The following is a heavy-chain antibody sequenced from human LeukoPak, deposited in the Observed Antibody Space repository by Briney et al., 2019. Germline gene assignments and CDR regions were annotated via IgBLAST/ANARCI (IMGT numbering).Heavy chain of an antibody. J-gene: IGHJ6*02. CDR2: INQDGSEK. V-gene: IGHV3-7*05. Sequence: GGSLRLSCAASGFTFSSYWMTWARQAPGKGLEWVANINQDGSEKYYVDSVKGRFTISRDNAKNSLYLQMNSLRAEDTAIYYCTSVDAAMVYYYGMDVWGQGTTATVSS. CDR3: TSVDAAMVYYYGMDV. D-gene: IGHD5-18*01. CDR1: GFTFSSYW.